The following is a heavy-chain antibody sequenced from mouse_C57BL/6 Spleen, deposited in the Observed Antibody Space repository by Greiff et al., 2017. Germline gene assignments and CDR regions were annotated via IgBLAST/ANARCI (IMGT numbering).Heavy chain of an antibody. CDR2: IYPSDSET. CDR3: ARYYSGSKRYFDV. V-gene: IGHV1-61*01. J-gene: IGHJ1*03. CDR1: GYTFTSYW. Sequence: QVQLQQPGAELVRPGSSVKLSCKASGYTFTSYWMDWVKQRPGQGLEWIGNIYPSDSETHYNQKFKDKATLTVDKSSSTAYMQLSSLTSEDSAVYYCARYYSGSKRYFDVCGTGTTVTVSS. D-gene: IGHD1-1*01.